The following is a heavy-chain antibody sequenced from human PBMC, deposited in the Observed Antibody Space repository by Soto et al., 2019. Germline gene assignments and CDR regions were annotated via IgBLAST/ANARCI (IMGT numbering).Heavy chain of an antibody. V-gene: IGHV4-31*03. CDR1: GGSISSGGYY. CDR2: IYYSGST. D-gene: IGHD3-10*01. J-gene: IGHJ6*02. CDR3: AREVRGVYYYYGMDV. Sequence: PSETLSLTCTVSGGSISSGGYYWSWIRQHPGKGLEWIGYIYYSGSTYYNPSLKSRVTISVDTSKNQFSLKLSSVTAADTAVYYCAREVRGVYYYYGMDVWGQGTTVTVSS.